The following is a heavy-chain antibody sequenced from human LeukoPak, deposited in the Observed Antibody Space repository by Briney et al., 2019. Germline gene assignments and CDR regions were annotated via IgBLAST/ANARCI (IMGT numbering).Heavy chain of an antibody. CDR2: IIGGGDST. V-gene: IGHV3-23*01. CDR1: GFTFSSYA. CDR3: ARGGSHERIGYSRYFDY. Sequence: GGSLRLSCAASGFTFSSYAMSWVRQAPGKGLEWVSGIIGGGDSTFYADSVKGRFTISRDISKSTLYLQVNNLRAEDTAIYYCARGGSHERIGYSRYFDYWGQGTLVAVSS. J-gene: IGHJ4*02. D-gene: IGHD3-22*01.